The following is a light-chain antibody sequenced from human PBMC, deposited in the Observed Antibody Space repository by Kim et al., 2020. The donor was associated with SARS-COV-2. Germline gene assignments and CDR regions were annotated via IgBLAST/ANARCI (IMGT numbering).Light chain of an antibody. Sequence: SSELTQDPAVSVALGQTVRITCQGDSLRSYYASWYQQKPGQAPVLVIYGKNNRPSGIPDRFSGSSSGNTASLTITGAQAEDEADYYCNSRDSSGNHYVVFGGGTKLNVL. CDR2: GKN. J-gene: IGLJ2*01. CDR3: NSRDSSGNHYVV. CDR1: SLRSYY. V-gene: IGLV3-19*01.